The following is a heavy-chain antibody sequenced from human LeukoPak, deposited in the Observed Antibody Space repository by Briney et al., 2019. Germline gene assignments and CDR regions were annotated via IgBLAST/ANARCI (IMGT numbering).Heavy chain of an antibody. CDR3: ARVLLRRDYYDRGGAFDI. CDR1: GGSFSGYY. J-gene: IGHJ3*02. Sequence: SETLSLACAVYGGSFSGYYWSWIRQPPGKGLEWIGEINHSGSTNYNPSLKSRVTISVDTSKNQFSLKLSSVTAADTAVYYCARVLLRRDYYDRGGAFDIWGQGTMVTVPS. V-gene: IGHV4-34*01. D-gene: IGHD3-22*01. CDR2: INHSGST.